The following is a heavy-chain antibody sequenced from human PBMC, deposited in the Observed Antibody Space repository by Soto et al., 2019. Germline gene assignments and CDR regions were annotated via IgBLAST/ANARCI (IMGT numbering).Heavy chain of an antibody. D-gene: IGHD2-2*02. J-gene: IGHJ4*02. CDR1: GYTFTSYA. V-gene: IGHV1-3*01. Sequence: QVQLVQSGAEVKKPGASVKVSCKASGYTFTSYAMHWVRKAPGQRLEWMGWINAGNGNTKYSQKFQGRVTITRDTSASTACMELSSLRSEDTAVYYCAKSATVPAAIAYWGQGTLVTVSS. CDR3: AKSATVPAAIAY. CDR2: INAGNGNT.